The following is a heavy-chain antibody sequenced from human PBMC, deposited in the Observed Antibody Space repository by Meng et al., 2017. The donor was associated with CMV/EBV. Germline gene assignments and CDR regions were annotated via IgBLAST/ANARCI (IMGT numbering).Heavy chain of an antibody. V-gene: IGHV3-20*03. J-gene: IGHJ4*02. CDR3: ARDPIAAAGIGDY. CDR2: INWNGGST. D-gene: IGHD6-13*01. Sequence: AAPGVTFDDYGMSWVRQAPGKGLEWVSGINWNGGSTGYADSVKGRFTISRDNAKNSLYLQMNSLRAEDTALYYCARDPIAAAGIGDYWGQGTLVTVSS. CDR1: GVTFDDYG.